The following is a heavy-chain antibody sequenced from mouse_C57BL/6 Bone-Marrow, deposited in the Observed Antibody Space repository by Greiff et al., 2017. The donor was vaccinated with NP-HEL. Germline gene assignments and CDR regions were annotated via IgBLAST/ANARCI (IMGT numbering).Heavy chain of an antibody. CDR1: GYTFTSYW. Sequence: QVQLQQPGAELVKPGASVKMSCKASGYTFTSYWITWVKQRPGQGLEWIGDIYPGSGSTNYNEKFKSKATLTVDTSSSTAYMQLSSLTSEDSAVYYCARRGITTVVDYFDNWGQGTTLTVSS. J-gene: IGHJ2*01. CDR3: ARRGITTVVDYFDN. V-gene: IGHV1-55*01. CDR2: IYPGSGST. D-gene: IGHD1-1*01.